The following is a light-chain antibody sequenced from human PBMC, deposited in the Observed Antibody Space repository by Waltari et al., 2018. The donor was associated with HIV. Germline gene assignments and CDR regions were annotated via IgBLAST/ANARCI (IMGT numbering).Light chain of an antibody. V-gene: IGLV1-47*01. CDR3: ASWDDGLSGHV. CDR1: NYTIGRNF. CDR2: RND. J-gene: IGLJ1*01. Sequence: QSGLTQPPSVSGTPGQRLTIPCSGSNYTIGRNFVFWSRQLPGAAPSLLVFRNDHRPSCVVDRFSGSRSCASASLVIDRLRVEDDADYYCASWDDGLSGHVFGGGTTVSV.